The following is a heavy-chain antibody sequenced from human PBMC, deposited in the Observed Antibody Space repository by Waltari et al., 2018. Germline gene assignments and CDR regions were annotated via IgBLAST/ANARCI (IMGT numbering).Heavy chain of an antibody. Sequence: QVQLVQSGAEVKKPGASVKVSCRVSGYSLTESALHWVREAAGKGLEWLGGFDPEYGGEVYAQEFQGRVTMTEDTSKDTAYMELSSLTYEDTAVYYCTRDRVGYCSGGTCYSRWFDPWGQGTLVTVS. CDR2: FDPEYGGE. CDR3: TRDRVGYCSGGTCYSRWFDP. D-gene: IGHD2-15*01. J-gene: IGHJ5*02. CDR1: GYSLTESA. V-gene: IGHV1-24*01.